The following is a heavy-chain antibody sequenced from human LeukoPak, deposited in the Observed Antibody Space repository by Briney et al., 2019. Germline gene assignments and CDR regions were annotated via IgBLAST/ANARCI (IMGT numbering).Heavy chain of an antibody. V-gene: IGHV3-23*01. CDR2: IVASYAGT. D-gene: IGHD6-19*01. CDR1: GFTFSDYT. J-gene: IGHJ5*02. Sequence: GGSLRLSCAASGFTFSDYTMARVRQAPGKGLEWVSSIVASYAGTYYVDSVKGRFVVSRDNSKNTLYLQMNRLRVEDAAMYFCAKGKAAGLLDWFDPWGPGTLVTVSS. CDR3: AKGKAAGLLDWFDP.